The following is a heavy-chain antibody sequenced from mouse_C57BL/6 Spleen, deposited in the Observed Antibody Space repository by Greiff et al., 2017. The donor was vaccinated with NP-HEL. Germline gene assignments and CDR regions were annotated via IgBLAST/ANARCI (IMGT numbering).Heavy chain of an antibody. Sequence: QVQLKQPGTELVKPGASVKLSCKASGYTFTSYWMHWVKQRPGQGLEWIGNINPSNGGTNYNEKFKSKATLNVDKSSSTAYMQLSSLTSEDSAVYYCARSVYYGSSDWYFDVWGTGTTVTVSS. D-gene: IGHD1-1*01. J-gene: IGHJ1*03. V-gene: IGHV1-53*01. CDR2: INPSNGGT. CDR1: GYTFTSYW. CDR3: ARSVYYGSSDWYFDV.